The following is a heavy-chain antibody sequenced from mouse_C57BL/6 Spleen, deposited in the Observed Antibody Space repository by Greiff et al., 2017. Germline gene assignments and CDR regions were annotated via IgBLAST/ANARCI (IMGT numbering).Heavy chain of an antibody. CDR2: IYPGDGDT. D-gene: IGHD1-1*01. CDR3: ARGITTVVEGY. Sequence: QVQLKESGPELVKPGASVKISCKASGYAFSSSWMNWVKQRPGKGLEWIGRIYPGDGDTNYNGKFKGKATLTADKSSSTAYMQLSSLTSEDSAVYFCARGITTVVEGYWGQGTTLTVSS. V-gene: IGHV1-82*01. J-gene: IGHJ2*01. CDR1: GYAFSSSW.